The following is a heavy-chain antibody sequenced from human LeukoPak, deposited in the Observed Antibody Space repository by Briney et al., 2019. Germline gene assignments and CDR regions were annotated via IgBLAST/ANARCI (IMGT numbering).Heavy chain of an antibody. CDR1: GFTFSSYA. Sequence: GGSLRPSCAASGFTFSSYAMSWVRQAPGKGLEWVSAISGSGGSTYYADSVKGRFTISRDNSKNTLYLQMNSLRAEDTAVYYCAKDLDCSSTSCDRDYWGQGTLVTVSS. J-gene: IGHJ4*02. D-gene: IGHD2-2*02. CDR2: ISGSGGST. V-gene: IGHV3-23*01. CDR3: AKDLDCSSTSCDRDY.